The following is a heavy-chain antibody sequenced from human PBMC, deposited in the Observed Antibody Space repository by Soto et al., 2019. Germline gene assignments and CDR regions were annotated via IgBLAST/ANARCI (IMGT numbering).Heavy chain of an antibody. CDR3: TRQLGVIAVAGTWGLNRFDP. V-gene: IGHV3-73*01. Sequence: GGSLRLSCAASGFTFSGSAMHWVRQASGKGLEWVGRIRSKANSYATAYAASVKGRFTISRDDSKNTAYLQMNSLKTEDTAVYYCTRQLGVIAVAGTWGLNRFDPWGQGTPVTV. CDR1: GFTFSGSA. J-gene: IGHJ5*02. D-gene: IGHD6-19*01. CDR2: IRSKANSYAT.